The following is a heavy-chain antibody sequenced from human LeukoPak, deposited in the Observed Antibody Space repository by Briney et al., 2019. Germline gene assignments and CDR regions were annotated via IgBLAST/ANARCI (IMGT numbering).Heavy chain of an antibody. CDR3: ARGVPDYDFWSGQQFPPFVMDG. V-gene: IGHV4-39*01. D-gene: IGHD3-3*01. CDR1: GGSIRSSYYY. CDR2: IYDCGST. Sequence: SETLSLTCTVSGGSIRSSYYYWGWIRQPPGKGLEWIGSIYDCGSTYYNPSLKSRVTISVDTSKKQFSLELSSVTAADTAVYYCARGVPDYDFWSGQQFPPFVMDGWGQGTTVTLYS. J-gene: IGHJ6*01.